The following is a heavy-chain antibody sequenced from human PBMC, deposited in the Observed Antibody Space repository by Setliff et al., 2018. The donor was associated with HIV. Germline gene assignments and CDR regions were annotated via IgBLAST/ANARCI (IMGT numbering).Heavy chain of an antibody. V-gene: IGHV1-18*01. Sequence: ASVKVSCKASGYTFTSYGISWVRQAPGQGLEWMGWISAYNGSTTYSQKFQGRLIMTRDTSTSTAYMELASLRSDDTAVYYCARDFGQDPILYYFDYWGQGTLVTVSS. J-gene: IGHJ4*02. D-gene: IGHD2-8*02. CDR1: GYTFTSYG. CDR2: ISAYNGST. CDR3: ARDFGQDPILYYFDY.